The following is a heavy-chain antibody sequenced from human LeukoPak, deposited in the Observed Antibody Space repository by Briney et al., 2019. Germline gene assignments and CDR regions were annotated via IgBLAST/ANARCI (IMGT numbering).Heavy chain of an antibody. CDR2: ISYDGSNK. Sequence: GGSLRLSCAASGFTFSSYAMHWVRQAPGKGLEWVAVISYDGSNKYYADSVKGRFTISRGNSKNTLYLQMNSLRAEDTAVYYCARAQPLAPDYGDTEPSGYFDYWGQGTLVTVSS. CDR3: ARAQPLAPDYGDTEPSGYFDY. D-gene: IGHD4-17*01. V-gene: IGHV3-30-3*01. CDR1: GFTFSSYA. J-gene: IGHJ4*02.